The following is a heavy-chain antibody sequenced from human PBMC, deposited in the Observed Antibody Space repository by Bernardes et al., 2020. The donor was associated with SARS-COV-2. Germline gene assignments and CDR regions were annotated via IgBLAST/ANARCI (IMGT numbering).Heavy chain of an antibody. J-gene: IGHJ4*02. D-gene: IGHD1-26*01. Sequence: GGSLRVWCEVSGFTFSSYTMNWVRQAPGKGLEWVSTITDSGDSTYYADSVKGRFTISRDNSKDRLYLQMNSLRAEDTAVYFCAKRRVEWELLHYFDSWGQGTLVTVSS. CDR1: GFTFSSYT. CDR3: AKRRVEWELLHYFDS. CDR2: ITDSGDST. V-gene: IGHV3-23*01.